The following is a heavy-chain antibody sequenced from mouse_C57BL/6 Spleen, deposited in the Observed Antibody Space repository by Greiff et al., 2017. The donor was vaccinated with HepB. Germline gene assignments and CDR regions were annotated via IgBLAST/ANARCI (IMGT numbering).Heavy chain of an antibody. CDR1: GYTFTSYG. D-gene: IGHD3-2*02. Sequence: VKLQESGAELARPGASVKLSCKASGYTFTSYGISWVKQRTGQGLEWIGEIYPRSGNTYYNEKFKGKATLTADKSSSTAYMELRSLTSEDSAVYFCARRGQTAQAFYAMDYWGQGTSVTVSS. CDR3: ARRGQTAQAFYAMDY. V-gene: IGHV1-81*01. J-gene: IGHJ4*01. CDR2: IYPRSGNT.